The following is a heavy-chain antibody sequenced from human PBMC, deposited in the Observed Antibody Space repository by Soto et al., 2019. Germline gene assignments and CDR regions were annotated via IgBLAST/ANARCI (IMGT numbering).Heavy chain of an antibody. CDR1: GYTFTSYG. CDR3: ARDLAVINYYYESSGYSGGDAFDI. CDR2: ISAYNGNT. Sequence: ASVKVSCKASGYTFTSYGISWVRQVPGQGLEWMGWISAYNGNTNYAQKLQGRVTMTTDTSTSTAYMELRSLRSDDTAVYYGARDLAVINYYYESSGYSGGDAFDIWGQGTMVTVSS. J-gene: IGHJ3*02. V-gene: IGHV1-18*01. D-gene: IGHD3-22*01.